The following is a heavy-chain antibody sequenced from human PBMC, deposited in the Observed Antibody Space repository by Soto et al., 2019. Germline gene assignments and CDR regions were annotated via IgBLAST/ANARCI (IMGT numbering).Heavy chain of an antibody. V-gene: IGHV4-61*01. CDR1: GGSVSSGSYY. Sequence: WETLSLTCTVSGGSVSSGSYYWSWIRQPPGKGLEWIGYIYYSGSTNYNPSLKSRVTISVDTSKNQFSLKLSSVTAADTAVYYCAREKSVATIFDYYYGMDVWGQGTTVTVSS. D-gene: IGHD5-12*01. J-gene: IGHJ6*02. CDR2: IYYSGST. CDR3: AREKSVATIFDYYYGMDV.